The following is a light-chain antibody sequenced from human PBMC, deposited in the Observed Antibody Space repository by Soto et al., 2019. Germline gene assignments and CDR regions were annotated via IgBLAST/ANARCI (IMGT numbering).Light chain of an antibody. CDR1: QSITRSF. Sequence: IVLTQSPGIWSLAPVERASLSCGASQSITRSFLAWYQQKPGQAPRLLIYGASSRATGIPDRFSGTGSETDFTLTINRLEPEDFAVYYCQQYENSPITFGQGTRLEVK. CDR2: GAS. J-gene: IGKJ5*01. V-gene: IGKV3-20*01. CDR3: QQYENSPIT.